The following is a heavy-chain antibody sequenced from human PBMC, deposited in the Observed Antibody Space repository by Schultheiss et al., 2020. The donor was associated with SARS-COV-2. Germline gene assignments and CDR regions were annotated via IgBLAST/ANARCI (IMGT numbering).Heavy chain of an antibody. J-gene: IGHJ3*02. CDR3: VRNDYSRYNLNQNDAFDI. V-gene: IGHV4-38-2*01. CDR1: GYSINSGFY. D-gene: IGHD4-11*01. CDR2: IYYSGST. Sequence: SQTLSLTCPVSGYSINSGFYWGWIRQPPGKGLEWIGYIYYSGSTYYNPSLKSRVAISVDTSKNQFSLRLTSVTAADTAIYYCVRNDYSRYNLNQNDAFDIWGQGTVVTVSS.